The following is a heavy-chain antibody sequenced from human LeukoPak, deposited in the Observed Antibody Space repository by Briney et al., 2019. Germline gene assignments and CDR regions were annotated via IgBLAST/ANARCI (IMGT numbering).Heavy chain of an antibody. D-gene: IGHD3-22*01. CDR1: GGSFSGYY. J-gene: IGHJ3*02. CDR3: ARPKTYYYDSSDAFDI. Sequence: PSETLSLTCAVYGGSFSGYYWSWIRQPPGKGLEWIGEINHSGSTNYNPSLKSRVTISVDTSKNQFSLKLSSVTAADTAVYYCARPKTYYYDSSDAFDIWGQGTMVTVSS. V-gene: IGHV4-34*01. CDR2: INHSGST.